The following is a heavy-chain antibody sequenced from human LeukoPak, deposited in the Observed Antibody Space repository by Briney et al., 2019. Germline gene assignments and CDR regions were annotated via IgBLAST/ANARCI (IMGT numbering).Heavy chain of an antibody. CDR2: IYHSGST. V-gene: IGHV4-4*02. CDR1: GGSISSSNW. Sequence: SETLSLTCAVSGGSISSSNWWSWVRQPPGKGLEWIGEIYHSGSTNYNPSLKSRVTISVDKSKNQFSLKLSSVTAADTAVYYCARATHIYGSGSYGDWFDPWGQGTLVTVSS. CDR3: ARATHIYGSGSYGDWFDP. D-gene: IGHD3-10*01. J-gene: IGHJ5*02.